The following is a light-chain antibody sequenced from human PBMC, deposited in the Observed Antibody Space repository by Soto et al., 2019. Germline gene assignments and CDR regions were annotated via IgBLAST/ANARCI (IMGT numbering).Light chain of an antibody. V-gene: IGKV3-20*01. Sequence: SPGERATLSCRASQSVSSSYLAWYQQKPGQAPRLLIYGASSRATGIPYRFSGSGSGTDFTLTISRLEPEDFAVYYCQQYDSSPWITFGQGRRLEIK. J-gene: IGKJ5*01. CDR1: QSVSSSY. CDR3: QQYDSSPWIT. CDR2: GAS.